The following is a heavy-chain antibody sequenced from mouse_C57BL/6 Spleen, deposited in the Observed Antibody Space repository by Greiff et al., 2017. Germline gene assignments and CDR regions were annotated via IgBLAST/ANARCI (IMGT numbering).Heavy chain of an antibody. V-gene: IGHV5-17*01. Sequence: EVMLVESGGGLVKPGGSLKLSCAASGFTFSDYGMHWVRQAPEKGLEWVAYISSGSSTIYYADTVKGRFTISRDNAKNTLFLQMTSLRSADTAMYYCARGGQLRLQIDYWGQGTTLTVSS. CDR2: ISSGSSTI. CDR3: ARGGQLRLQIDY. J-gene: IGHJ2*01. CDR1: GFTFSDYG. D-gene: IGHD3-2*02.